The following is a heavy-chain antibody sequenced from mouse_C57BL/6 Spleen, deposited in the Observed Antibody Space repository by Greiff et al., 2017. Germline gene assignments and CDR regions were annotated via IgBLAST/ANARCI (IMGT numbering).Heavy chain of an antibody. D-gene: IGHD2-3*01. CDR2: IDPSDSYT. Sequence: QVQLQQPGAELVMPGASVKLSCKASGYTFTSYWTHWVKQRPGQGLEWIGEIDPSDSYTNYNQKFKGKSTLTVDKSSSTAYMQLSSLTSEDSAVYYCARRNDGYFDYWGQGTTLTVSS. V-gene: IGHV1-69*01. J-gene: IGHJ2*01. CDR3: ARRNDGYFDY. CDR1: GYTFTSYW.